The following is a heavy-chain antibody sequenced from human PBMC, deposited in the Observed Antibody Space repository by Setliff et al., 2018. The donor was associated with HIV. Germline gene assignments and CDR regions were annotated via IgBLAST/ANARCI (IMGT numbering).Heavy chain of an antibody. CDR2: IIPILGIA. Sequence: ASVKVSCKASGYTFTSYGISWVRQAPGQGLEWMGGIIPILGIANYAQKFQGRVTITADKSTSTAYMELSSLRSEDTAVYYCARDQTYYYDSSGYYYPTMQTNFDYWGQGTLVTVSS. D-gene: IGHD3-22*01. J-gene: IGHJ4*02. V-gene: IGHV1-69*10. CDR1: GYTFTSYG. CDR3: ARDQTYYYDSSGYYYPTMQTNFDY.